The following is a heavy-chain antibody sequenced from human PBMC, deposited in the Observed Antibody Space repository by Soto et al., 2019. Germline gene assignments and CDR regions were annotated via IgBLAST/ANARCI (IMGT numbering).Heavy chain of an antibody. Sequence: SETLSLTCSVFGGSINSYYWSWIRQPPGKGLEWIGYIYYSGSTNYNPSLKSRVTISVDTSKNQFSLKLSSVTAADTAVYYCARHQRIGGVDVWGQGTTVTVSS. CDR2: IYYSGST. D-gene: IGHD2-21*01. CDR3: ARHQRIGGVDV. J-gene: IGHJ6*02. V-gene: IGHV4-59*01. CDR1: GGSINSYY.